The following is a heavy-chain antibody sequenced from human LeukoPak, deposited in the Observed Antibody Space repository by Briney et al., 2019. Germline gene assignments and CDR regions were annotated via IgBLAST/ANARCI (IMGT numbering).Heavy chain of an antibody. CDR1: GFAFGDFW. CDR3: AREKREGLWFGELFRFQYCGLDV. CDR2: IKQDGSAK. J-gene: IGHJ6*02. V-gene: IGHV3-7*01. Sequence: GGSLRLSCAASGFAFGDFWMSWVRQAPGKGLESVATIKQDGSAKEYVDSVKGRFTISRDNAKESLYLQMNNLRADDTGVYYCAREKREGLWFGELFRFQYCGLDVWGQGTTVIVSS. D-gene: IGHD3-10*01.